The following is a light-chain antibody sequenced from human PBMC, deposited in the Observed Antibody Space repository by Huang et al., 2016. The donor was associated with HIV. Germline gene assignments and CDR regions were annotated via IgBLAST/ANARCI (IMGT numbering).Light chain of an antibody. CDR3: QQRNNPLT. J-gene: IGKJ4*01. Sequence: EIVLTQSPATLSLSPGERATLSCRASQSVSSYLAWYQQRTGKAPRLLIYDASNRATGIPARFSGSWSGTDFTLTISSLEPEDFAVYYCQQRNNPLTFGGGTKVEIK. V-gene: IGKV3-11*01. CDR1: QSVSSY. CDR2: DAS.